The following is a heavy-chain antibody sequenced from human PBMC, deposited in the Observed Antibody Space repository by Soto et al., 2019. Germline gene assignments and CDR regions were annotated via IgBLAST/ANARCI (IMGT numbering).Heavy chain of an antibody. V-gene: IGHV3-7*01. CDR2: IKPDGSAT. CDR1: GFTFGSYW. J-gene: IGHJ4*02. CDR3: ARAGYCGPGCYYYFDY. Sequence: GGSLRLSCAVSGFTFGSYWMNWVRLIPGKGLEWVAYIKPDGSATYYVDSVKGRFTISRDNAKNSLYLQMNSLRVEDTSVYYCARAGYCGPGCYYYFDYWGQGTLVTVSS. D-gene: IGHD2-21*02.